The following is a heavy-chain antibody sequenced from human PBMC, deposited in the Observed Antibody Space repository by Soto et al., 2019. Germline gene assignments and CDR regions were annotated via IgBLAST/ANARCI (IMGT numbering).Heavy chain of an antibody. CDR3: ARDQWLAYFDY. J-gene: IGHJ4*02. D-gene: IGHD6-19*01. CDR2: ISSSSSTI. Sequence: PGGSLRLSCTASGFTFSSYSMNWVRQAPGKGLEWVSYISSSSSTIYYADSVKGRFTISRDNAKNSLYLQMNSLRAEDTAVYYCARDQWLAYFDYWGQGTLVTVSS. V-gene: IGHV3-48*01. CDR1: GFTFSSYS.